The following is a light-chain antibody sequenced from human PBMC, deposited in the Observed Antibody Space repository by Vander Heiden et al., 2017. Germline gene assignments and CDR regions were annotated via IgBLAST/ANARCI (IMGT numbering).Light chain of an antibody. CDR1: NSDIGAYNC. CDR3: SAYTGTTAPYV. J-gene: IGLJ1*01. Sequence: QSALPHPAAVSGSPGQSTTISCTGTNSDIGAYNCVSWYQQQPGKAPELMVYDVSDRPSGVSNRFSGSKSGNTASLTISGLQAEDETDYYCSAYTGTTAPYVFGTGTKVAVL. V-gene: IGLV2-14*01. CDR2: DVS.